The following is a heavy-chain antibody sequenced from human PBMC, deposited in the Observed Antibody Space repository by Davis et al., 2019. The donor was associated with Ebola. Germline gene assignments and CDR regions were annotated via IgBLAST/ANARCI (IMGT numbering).Heavy chain of an antibody. V-gene: IGHV3-21*01. CDR3: AKDTVLSYYYGMDV. CDR1: GFTFSSYS. D-gene: IGHD4-11*01. CDR2: ISSSSSYI. J-gene: IGHJ6*02. Sequence: GGSLRLSCAASGFTFSSYSMNWVRQAPGKGLEWVSSISSSSSYIYYADSVKGRFTISRDNAKNTLYLQMNSLRAEDTAVYYCAKDTVLSYYYGMDVWGQGTTVTVSS.